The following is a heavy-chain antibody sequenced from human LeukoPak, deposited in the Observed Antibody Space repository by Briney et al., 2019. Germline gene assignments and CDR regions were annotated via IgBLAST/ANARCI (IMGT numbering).Heavy chain of an antibody. CDR1: GFTFSSYW. D-gene: IGHD6-19*01. V-gene: IGHV3-7*03. CDR3: ARDRGHSSGWYRFDY. J-gene: IGHJ4*02. Sequence: PGGSLRLSCAASGFTFSSYWMSWVRQAPGKGLEWVANIKQDGSEKYHVDSVKGRFTISRDNAKNSLYLQMNSLRAEDTAVYYRARDRGHSSGWYRFDYWGQGTLVTVSS. CDR2: IKQDGSEK.